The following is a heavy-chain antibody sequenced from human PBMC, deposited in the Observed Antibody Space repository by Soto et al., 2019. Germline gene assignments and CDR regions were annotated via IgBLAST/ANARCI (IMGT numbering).Heavy chain of an antibody. V-gene: IGHV3-74*01. J-gene: IGHJ4*02. CDR2: INSDGTIT. CDR1: GFTFSSYW. Sequence: GGSLRLSCAASGFTFSSYWMHWVRQAPGKGLVWVSRINSDGTITSYADSVKGRYTTFRDNAKNTVYLQMNSLRADDTAVYFCAKRRGFSYFDFWGQGTLVTVSS. CDR3: AKRRGFSYFDF. D-gene: IGHD1-1*01.